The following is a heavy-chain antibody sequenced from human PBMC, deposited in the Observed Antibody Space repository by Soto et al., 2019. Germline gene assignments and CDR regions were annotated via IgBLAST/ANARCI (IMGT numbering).Heavy chain of an antibody. CDR2: ISYDGSNK. Sequence: GGSLRLSCAASGFTFSSYGMHWVRQAPGKGLEWVAIISYDGSNKYYADSVKGRFTISRDNSKNTLYLHMNSLRPEDTAVYYCAKGAYSGSYFDYWGQGTLVTVSS. V-gene: IGHV3-30*18. CDR1: GFTFSSYG. D-gene: IGHD1-26*01. CDR3: AKGAYSGSYFDY. J-gene: IGHJ4*02.